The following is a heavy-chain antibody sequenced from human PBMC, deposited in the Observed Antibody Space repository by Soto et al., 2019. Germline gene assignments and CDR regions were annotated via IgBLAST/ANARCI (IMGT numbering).Heavy chain of an antibody. J-gene: IGHJ1*01. CDR3: ARVFYDSSGYYSLGV. D-gene: IGHD3-22*01. Sequence: SETLSLTCTVSGGSISSYYWSWIRQPPGKGLEWIGYIYYSGSTNYNPSLKSRVTISVDTSKNQFSLKLSSVTAADTAVYYCARVFYDSSGYYSLGVWGQGTLVTV. CDR1: GGSISSYY. CDR2: IYYSGST. V-gene: IGHV4-59*01.